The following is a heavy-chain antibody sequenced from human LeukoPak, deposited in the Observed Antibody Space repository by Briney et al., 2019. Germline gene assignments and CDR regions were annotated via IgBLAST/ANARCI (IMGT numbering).Heavy chain of an antibody. CDR3: ARVHYYGSGKDAFDI. CDR2: IYSGGST. Sequence: GGSLRLSRAASGFTVSSNYMSWVRQAPGKGLEWVSVIYSGGSTYYADSVKGRFTISRDNSKNTLYLQMNSLRAEDTAVYYCARVHYYGSGKDAFDIWGQGTMVTVSS. CDR1: GFTVSSNY. D-gene: IGHD3-10*01. V-gene: IGHV3-53*01. J-gene: IGHJ3*02.